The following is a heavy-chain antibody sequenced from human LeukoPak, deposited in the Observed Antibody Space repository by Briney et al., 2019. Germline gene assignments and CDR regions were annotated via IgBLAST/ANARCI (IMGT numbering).Heavy chain of an antibody. J-gene: IGHJ4*02. V-gene: IGHV4-59*08. CDR3: ARHLTMSGSYPFGF. CDR2: LYYTGNT. Sequence: KPSETLSLTCSVTGDSISNYYWSWIRQPPGKGLEWIGFLYYTGNTQYNPSLKSRVTTSVDTSKNQFSLKLSSVTAADTAVYYCARHLTMSGSYPFGFWGQGTLVTVSS. D-gene: IGHD1-26*01. CDR1: GDSISNYY.